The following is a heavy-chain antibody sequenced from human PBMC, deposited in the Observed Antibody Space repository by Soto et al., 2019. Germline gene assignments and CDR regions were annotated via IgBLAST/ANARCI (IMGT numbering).Heavy chain of an antibody. Sequence: QLQLQESGSGLVKPSQTLSLTCAVSGGSISSGGYSWSWIRQPPGKGLEWIGYIYHSGSTYYNPSLESRVTISVDRSKNQFSLKLSSVTAADTAVYYCARGVVVTAAPFQHWGQGTLVTVSS. CDR1: GGSISSGGYS. J-gene: IGHJ1*01. V-gene: IGHV4-30-2*01. D-gene: IGHD2-21*02. CDR2: IYHSGST. CDR3: ARGVVVTAAPFQH.